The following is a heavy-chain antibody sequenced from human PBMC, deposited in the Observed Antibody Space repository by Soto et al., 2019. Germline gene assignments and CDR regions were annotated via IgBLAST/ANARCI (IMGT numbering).Heavy chain of an antibody. Sequence: QVQLQESGPGLLKPSQTLSLTCNVSGGYINSGGFYWSWIRQHPGKGLEWIGYIFHSGSTLYNPSLNSRVTLSADTSKNQLSLHLRSATVADTAVYYCARGGIAGPWFDPWGQGTLVTVSS. D-gene: IGHD6-13*01. V-gene: IGHV4-31*03. J-gene: IGHJ5*02. CDR1: GGYINSGGFY. CDR3: ARGGIAGPWFDP. CDR2: IFHSGST.